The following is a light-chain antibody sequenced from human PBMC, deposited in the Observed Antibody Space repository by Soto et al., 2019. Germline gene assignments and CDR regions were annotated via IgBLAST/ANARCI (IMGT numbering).Light chain of an antibody. Sequence: QSVLTQPPSVSVSPGRSVTISCTGTSTDFVSYNRVSWYQQTPGTAPKLIIYEASNRPSGVPDRFSGSKSGNTASLTISGLQAADEADYYCSLYTSENTYVFGTGTKVTVL. V-gene: IGLV2-18*01. CDR3: SLYTSENTYV. CDR1: STDFVSYNR. CDR2: EAS. J-gene: IGLJ1*01.